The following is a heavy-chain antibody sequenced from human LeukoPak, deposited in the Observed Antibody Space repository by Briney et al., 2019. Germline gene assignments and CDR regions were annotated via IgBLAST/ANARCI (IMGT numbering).Heavy chain of an antibody. CDR2: ISSSSSTI. CDR3: ARDPPTTVTVFDY. J-gene: IGHJ4*02. V-gene: IGHV3-48*01. Sequence: GGSLRLSCAASGFTFSSYSMNWVRQAPGKGRDWVSYISSSSSTIYYADSVKGRFTISRDNAKNSLYLLMNSLRAEDTAVYYCARDPPTTVTVFDYWGQGTLVTVSS. CDR1: GFTFSSYS. D-gene: IGHD4-17*01.